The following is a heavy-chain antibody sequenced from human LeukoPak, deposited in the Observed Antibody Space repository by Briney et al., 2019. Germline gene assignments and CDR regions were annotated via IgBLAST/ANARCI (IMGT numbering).Heavy chain of an antibody. CDR1: GGSISSSSYY. V-gene: IGHV4-39*07. CDR2: IYYSGST. CDR3: ARGPPYIGGYFDL. D-gene: IGHD5-12*01. Sequence: PSETLSLTCTVSGGSISSSSYYWGWIRQPPGKGLEWIGSIYYSGSTNYNPSLKSRVTISIDTSKNHFSLKLSSVTATDTAVYYCARGPPYIGGYFDLWGQGTLVTVSS. J-gene: IGHJ4*02.